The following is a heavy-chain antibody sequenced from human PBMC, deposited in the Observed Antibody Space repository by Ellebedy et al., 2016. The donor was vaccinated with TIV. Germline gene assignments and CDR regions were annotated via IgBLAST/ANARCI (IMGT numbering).Heavy chain of an antibody. CDR3: AREVASHYYGSGSYFVPLDY. CDR1: GGSISSYY. Sequence: SETLSLTCTVSGGSISSYYWSWIRQPPGKGLEWIGYIYYSGSTYYNPSLKSRVTISVDTSKNQFSLKLSSVTAADTAVYYCAREVASHYYGSGSYFVPLDYWGQGTLVTVSS. V-gene: IGHV4-4*08. J-gene: IGHJ4*02. CDR2: IYYSGST. D-gene: IGHD3-10*01.